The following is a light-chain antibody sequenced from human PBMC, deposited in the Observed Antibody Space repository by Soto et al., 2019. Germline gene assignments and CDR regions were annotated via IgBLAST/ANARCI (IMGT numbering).Light chain of an antibody. V-gene: IGKV3-20*01. CDR2: GAS. Sequence: EIVLTQSPGTLSLSPGERATLSCRASQSVTSNYLAWYQQKPGQAPRLLFFGASIRATGIPDRFSGSGSGTDFTLTISRLEPEDFAVYYCQQYNNRPPWTFGQGTKVDIK. J-gene: IGKJ1*01. CDR3: QQYNNRPPWT. CDR1: QSVTSNY.